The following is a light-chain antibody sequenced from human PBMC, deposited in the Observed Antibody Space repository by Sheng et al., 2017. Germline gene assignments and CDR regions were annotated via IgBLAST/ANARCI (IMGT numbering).Light chain of an antibody. CDR1: QSVLYSLNNKNY. V-gene: IGKV4-1*01. J-gene: IGKJ1*01. CDR3: QQYYITPQT. Sequence: DIVMTQSPDSLAVSLGERATINCKSSQSVLYSLNNKNYLSWYQQKPGQPPKLLIYWASTRESGVPDRFSGSGSGTDFTLTITSLQAEDVAVYYCQQYYITPQTFGQGTKVEIK. CDR2: WAS.